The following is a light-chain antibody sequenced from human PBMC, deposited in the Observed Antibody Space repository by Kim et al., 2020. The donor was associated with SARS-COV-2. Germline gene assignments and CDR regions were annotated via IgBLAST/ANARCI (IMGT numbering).Light chain of an antibody. CDR2: LNSDGSR. J-gene: IGLJ2*01. CDR1: HGNSNYF. CDR3: QTWGSGIQV. Sequence: ASVPPTCTLGHGNSNYFIAWHQQQAEKGRRYLMKLNSDGSRNKGVGIPGRFSGSSSGAARYLTISSLQSDDEADYYCQTWGSGIQVFGGGTQLTVL. V-gene: IGLV4-69*01.